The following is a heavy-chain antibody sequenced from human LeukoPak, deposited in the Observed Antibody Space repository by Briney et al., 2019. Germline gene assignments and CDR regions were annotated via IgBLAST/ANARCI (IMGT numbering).Heavy chain of an antibody. CDR2: IKKDGSEK. CDR3: VRDGGRYSYASD. CDR1: GFTFSNYW. D-gene: IGHD5-18*01. V-gene: IGHV3-7*01. Sequence: GGSLRLSCAASGFTFSNYWMSWVRQAPGKGLEWVANIKKDGSEKYYVDSVRGRFTISRDNAENLLHLQMISLRAEDTAVYYCVRDGGRYSYASDWGQGTMVIASS. J-gene: IGHJ3*01.